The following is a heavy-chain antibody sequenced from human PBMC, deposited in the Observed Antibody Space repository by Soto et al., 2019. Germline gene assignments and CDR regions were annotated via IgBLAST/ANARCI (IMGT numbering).Heavy chain of an antibody. CDR1: GFTFSSYG. J-gene: IGHJ6*02. V-gene: IGHV3-33*01. CDR2: IWYDVSNK. Sequence: GGSLRLSCAASGFTFSSYGMHWVRQAPGKGLEWVAVIWYDVSNKYYADSVKGRFTISRDNSKNTLYLQMNSLRAEDTAVYYCAREYSSSSGRGYGMDVWGQGTTVTVSS. CDR3: AREYSSSSGRGYGMDV. D-gene: IGHD6-6*01.